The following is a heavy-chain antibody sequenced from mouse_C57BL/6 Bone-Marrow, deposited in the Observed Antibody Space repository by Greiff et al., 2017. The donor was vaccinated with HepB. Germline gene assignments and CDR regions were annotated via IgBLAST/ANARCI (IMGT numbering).Heavy chain of an antibody. CDR3: ARRPVAMDY. CDR2: ISNGGGST. V-gene: IGHV5-12*01. CDR1: GFTFSDYY. J-gene: IGHJ4*01. Sequence: EVQLVESGGGLVQPGGSLKLSCAASGFTFSDYYMYWVRQTPEKRLEWVAYISNGGGSTYYPDTVKGRFTISRDNAKNTLYLQMSRLKSEDTAMYYCARRPVAMDYWGQGTSVTVSS.